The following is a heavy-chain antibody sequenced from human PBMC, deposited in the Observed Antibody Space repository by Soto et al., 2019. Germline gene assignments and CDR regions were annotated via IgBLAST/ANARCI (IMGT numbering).Heavy chain of an antibody. CDR3: ARYSSSPSRNWFDP. J-gene: IGHJ5*02. V-gene: IGHV4-30-2*01. D-gene: IGHD6-6*01. CDR1: GGSISSGGYS. CDR2: IYHSGST. Sequence: PSETLSLTCAVSGGSISSGGYSWSWIRQPPGKGLEWIGYIYHSGSTYYNPSLKSRVTISVDRSKNQFSLKLSSVTAADTAVYYCARYSSSPSRNWFDPGGKGTLVTVSS.